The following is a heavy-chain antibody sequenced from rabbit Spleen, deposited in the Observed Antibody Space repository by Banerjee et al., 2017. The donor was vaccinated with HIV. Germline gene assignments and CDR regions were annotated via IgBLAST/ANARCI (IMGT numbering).Heavy chain of an antibody. CDR1: GVSFSGSSY. CDR3: ARDTGSSFSSYGMDL. J-gene: IGHJ6*01. CDR2: IEAVSSGFT. V-gene: IGHV1S40*01. D-gene: IGHD8-1*01. Sequence: QSLEESGGDLVKPGASLTLTCIASGVSFSGSSYMCWVRQAPGKGLEWIACIEAVSSGFTYFASWAKGRFTISRTSSTTVTLQMTSLTAADTATYFCARDTGSSFSSYGMDLWGQGTLVTVS.